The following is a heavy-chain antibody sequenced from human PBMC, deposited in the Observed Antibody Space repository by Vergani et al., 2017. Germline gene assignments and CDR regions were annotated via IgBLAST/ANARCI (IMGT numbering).Heavy chain of an antibody. D-gene: IGHD6-19*01. CDR3: ARDMYTSGGWSALYYYYGMDV. CDR1: GFTFSSYE. CDR2: ISSSGSTI. V-gene: IGHV3-48*03. Sequence: EVQLVESGGGLVQPGGSLRLSCAASGFTFSSYEMNWVRQAPGKGLEWVSYISSSGSTIYYADSVKGRFTISRDNAKNSLYLQMNSLRAEDTAVYYCARDMYTSGGWSALYYYYGMDVWGQGTTVTVSS. J-gene: IGHJ6*02.